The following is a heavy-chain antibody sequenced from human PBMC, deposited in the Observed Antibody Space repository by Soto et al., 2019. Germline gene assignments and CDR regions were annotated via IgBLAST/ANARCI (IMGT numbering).Heavy chain of an antibody. CDR2: SSNSGSFT. V-gene: IGHV3-11*06. Sequence: GGSLRLSCAASGFTLSDHYMSWMRQAPGKGLEWIGYSSNSGSFTRYADSVKGRFSISRDNAKSSLYLQISSLRGDDTATYYCVKSGDNYNLLDYWGQGTPVTVSS. CDR3: VKSGDNYNLLDY. D-gene: IGHD1-1*01. J-gene: IGHJ4*02. CDR1: GFTLSDHY.